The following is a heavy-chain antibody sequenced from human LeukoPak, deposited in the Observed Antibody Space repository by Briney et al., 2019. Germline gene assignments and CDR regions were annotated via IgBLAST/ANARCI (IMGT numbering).Heavy chain of an antibody. J-gene: IGHJ5*02. V-gene: IGHV1-69*06. CDR2: IIPIFGTA. CDR3: ARDWVAAAGTLFDP. D-gene: IGHD6-13*01. Sequence: SVKVSCKASGYTFTSYGISWVRQAPGQGLEWMGGIIPIFGTANYAQKFQGRVTITADKSTSTAYMELSSLRSEDTAVYYCARDWVAAAGTLFDPWGQGTLVTVSS. CDR1: GYTFTSYG.